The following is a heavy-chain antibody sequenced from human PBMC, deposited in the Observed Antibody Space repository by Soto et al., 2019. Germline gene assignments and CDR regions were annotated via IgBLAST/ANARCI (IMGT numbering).Heavy chain of an antibody. V-gene: IGHV3-74*01. D-gene: IGHD6-13*01. CDR2: ISSDGTTT. CDR1: GLTFRSYW. J-gene: IGHJ4*02. Sequence: GESLKISCAASGLTFRSYWMHWVRQGPGKGLVWVSRISSDGTTTNYADSVKGRFTISRDNAKNTLYLQMTSLRVEDRAIYYCVRGKVAAGFDYWGQGALVTVST. CDR3: VRGKVAAGFDY.